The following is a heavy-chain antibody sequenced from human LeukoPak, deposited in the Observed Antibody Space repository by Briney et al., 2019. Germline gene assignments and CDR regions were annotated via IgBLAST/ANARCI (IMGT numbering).Heavy chain of an antibody. V-gene: IGHV4-34*01. J-gene: IGHJ4*02. Sequence: PSETLFLTCAVYGESLSKYYWTWIRQSPGKGLEWIGEINHRGSTNHNPSLKSRVTLSVDTSKHQFSLKLTSLTAADAAVYYCARDSRVALKPYGDYCPLDYWGQGTLVTVSS. CDR2: INHRGST. D-gene: IGHD4-17*01. CDR1: GESLSKYY. CDR3: ARDSRVALKPYGDYCPLDY.